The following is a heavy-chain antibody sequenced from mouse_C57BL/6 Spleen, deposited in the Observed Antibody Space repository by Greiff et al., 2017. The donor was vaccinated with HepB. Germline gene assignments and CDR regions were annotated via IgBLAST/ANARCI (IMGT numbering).Heavy chain of an antibody. CDR3: ARDRGKNDYDY. CDR2: INYDGSST. CDR1: GFTFSDYY. J-gene: IGHJ2*01. D-gene: IGHD2-4*01. Sequence: EVKLVESEGGLVQPGSSMKLSCTASGFTFSDYYMAWVRQVPEKGLEWVANINYDGSSTYYLDSLKSRFIISRDNAKNILYLQMSSLKSEDTATYYCARDRGKNDYDYWGQGTTLTVSS. V-gene: IGHV5-16*01.